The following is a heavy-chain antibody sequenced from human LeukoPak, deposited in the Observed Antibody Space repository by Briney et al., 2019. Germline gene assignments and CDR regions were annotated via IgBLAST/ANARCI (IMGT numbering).Heavy chain of an antibody. J-gene: IGHJ4*02. V-gene: IGHV1-2*06. D-gene: IGHD6-19*01. CDR2: INPNSGGT. Sequence: GASVKVSCKASGYTFTGYYMHWVRQAPGQGLEWMGRINPNSGGTNYAQKFQGRVTMTRDTSISTAYMELSRLRYDDTAVYYCARDLSSSGWSRYYFDYWGQGTLVTVSS. CDR3: ARDLSSSGWSRYYFDY. CDR1: GYTFTGYY.